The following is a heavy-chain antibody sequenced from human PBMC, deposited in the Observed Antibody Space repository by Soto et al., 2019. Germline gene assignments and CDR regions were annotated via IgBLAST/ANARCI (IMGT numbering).Heavy chain of an antibody. V-gene: IGHV1-18*01. CDR1: GYTFATYG. J-gene: IGHJ2*01. CDR2: ISASNGNT. Sequence: QVQLVQSGAEVKKPGASVKVSCKASGYTFATYGFSWVRQAPGQGLEWMGWISASNGNTNYAQKFQGRVTITADTSANTVYLELSSLRSEDTAVYYCASTKYDSSAYYYWYLGLWGRGTLVTVSS. CDR3: ASTKYDSSAYYYWYLGL. D-gene: IGHD3-22*01.